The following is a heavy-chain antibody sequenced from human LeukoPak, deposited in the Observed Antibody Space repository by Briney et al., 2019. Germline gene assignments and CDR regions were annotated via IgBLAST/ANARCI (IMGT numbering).Heavy chain of an antibody. J-gene: IGHJ3*01. Sequence: ASVKVSCKTSGYTFTDYHVHWVRQAPGQGLECMGYINPNSGYTNYAQKFQGRVAMTRDTSISTAYMELSRLTSDDTAVYYCARDETAVSTNALDVWGQGTMVTVS. CDR3: ARDETAVSTNALDV. D-gene: IGHD5/OR15-5a*01. CDR2: INPNSGYT. CDR1: GYTFTDYH. V-gene: IGHV1-2*02.